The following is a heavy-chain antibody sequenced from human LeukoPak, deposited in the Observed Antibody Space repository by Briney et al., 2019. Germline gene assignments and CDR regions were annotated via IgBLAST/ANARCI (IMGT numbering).Heavy chain of an antibody. V-gene: IGHV4-4*02. Sequence: PSGTLSLTCAVSGASISSNNWWWSWVRQPPGKGLEWIGEIYHSGSTNYNPSLKSRVTISVDTSKNQFSLKLSSVTAADTAVYYCAREGWWELLGYYYYGMDVWGQGTTVTVSS. J-gene: IGHJ6*02. CDR3: AREGWWELLGYYYYGMDV. D-gene: IGHD1-26*01. CDR2: IYHSGST. CDR1: GASISSNNW.